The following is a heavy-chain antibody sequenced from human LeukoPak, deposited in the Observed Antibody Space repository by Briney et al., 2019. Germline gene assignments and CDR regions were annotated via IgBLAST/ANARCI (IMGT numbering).Heavy chain of an antibody. J-gene: IGHJ4*01. V-gene: IGHV4-59*02. Sequence: SETLSLTCTVSGGSVSDYYWSWIRQSPGKGLEWIGYIYYTGSSSFNPSLRSRVTISADTSKNQFSLKLSSVTAADTAVYYCASRKLGNDYWGQGTLVTVSS. D-gene: IGHD7-27*01. CDR3: ASRKLGNDY. CDR1: GGSVSDYY. CDR2: IYYTGSS.